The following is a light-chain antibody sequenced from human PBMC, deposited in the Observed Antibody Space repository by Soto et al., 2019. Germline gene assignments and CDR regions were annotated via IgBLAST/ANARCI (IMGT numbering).Light chain of an antibody. V-gene: IGKV3-20*01. J-gene: IGKJ1*01. CDR3: QNHGTT. CDR1: QSVTNSE. Sequence: FVLTQSPGNLSLSPGERFTLACNVSQSVTNSELAWYQQKPGQAPRLLIYAASSRATGIPDRFSGGGSGTDFTLTISRLEPEDSAVYYCQNHGTTFGQGTKVDI. CDR2: AAS.